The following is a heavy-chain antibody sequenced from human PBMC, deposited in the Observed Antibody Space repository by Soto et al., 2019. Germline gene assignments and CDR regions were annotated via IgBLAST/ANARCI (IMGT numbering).Heavy chain of an antibody. CDR2: IVPNVGTV. CDR1: GGTLSSFINYP. CDR3: ARRDTSGFLRYFDN. V-gene: IGHV1-69*10. D-gene: IGHD3-3*01. J-gene: IGHJ4*03. Sequence: VKVSCKASGGTLSSFINYPINWVRQAPGQGLEWMGGIVPNVGTVNYAQKFQGRVAVTADKSTGTAYMELSSLRSEDTALYYCARRDTSGFLRYFDNWGQGTLVTVSS.